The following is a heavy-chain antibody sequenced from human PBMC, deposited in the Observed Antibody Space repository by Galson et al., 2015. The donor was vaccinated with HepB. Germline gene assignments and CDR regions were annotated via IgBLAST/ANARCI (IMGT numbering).Heavy chain of an antibody. D-gene: IGHD3-3*01. J-gene: IGHJ3*02. CDR3: AREVGDFWSGYPVVNAFDI. CDR2: IIPILGIA. V-gene: IGHV1-69*04. Sequence: SVKVSCKASGGTFSSYAISWVRQAPGQGLEWMGRIIPILGIANYAQKFQGRVTITADKSTSTAYMELSSLRSEDTAVYYCAREVGDFWSGYPVVNAFDIWGQGTMVTVSS. CDR1: GGTFSSYA.